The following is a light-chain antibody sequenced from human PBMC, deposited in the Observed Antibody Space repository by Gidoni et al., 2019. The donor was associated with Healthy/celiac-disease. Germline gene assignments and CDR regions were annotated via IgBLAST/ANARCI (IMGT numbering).Light chain of an antibody. Sequence: EIVFTQSPATLSLSPGERATLSCRASQSVSSYLAWYQQKPGQAPRLLIYDASNRATGIPARFSGSGSGTDFTLTISSLEPEDFAVYYCQQRSKWPGFGQGTKLEIK. J-gene: IGKJ2*03. V-gene: IGKV3-11*01. CDR3: QQRSKWPG. CDR2: DAS. CDR1: QSVSSY.